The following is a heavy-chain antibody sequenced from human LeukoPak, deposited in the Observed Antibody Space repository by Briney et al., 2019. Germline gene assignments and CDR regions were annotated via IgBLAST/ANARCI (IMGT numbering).Heavy chain of an antibody. V-gene: IGHV3-21*01. CDR1: GFIFSNFG. CDR3: ARGHTAVTRHFDF. J-gene: IGHJ4*02. D-gene: IGHD4-17*01. Sequence: GGTLRLSCAASGFIFSNFGMSWVRQAPGKGLEWVSSIGTSGSYIYYTDSVKGRFTISRDNAKNSLYLQMNSLRAEDTAVYYCARGHTAVTRHFDFWGQGTLVTVSS. CDR2: IGTSGSYI.